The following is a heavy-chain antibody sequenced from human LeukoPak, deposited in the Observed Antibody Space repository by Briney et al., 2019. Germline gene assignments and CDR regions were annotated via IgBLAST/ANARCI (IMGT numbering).Heavy chain of an antibody. Sequence: GGSLRLSCAASGFTVSSNYMSWVRQAPGKGLEWVSVIYTGGTTFYADSVKGRFTISRDNSKNTLYLQMNSLTAEDTAVYYCARPTRGPSDYWGQGTLVTVSS. CDR1: GFTVSSNY. CDR3: ARPTRGPSDY. D-gene: IGHD3-10*01. V-gene: IGHV3-66*04. J-gene: IGHJ4*02. CDR2: IYTGGTT.